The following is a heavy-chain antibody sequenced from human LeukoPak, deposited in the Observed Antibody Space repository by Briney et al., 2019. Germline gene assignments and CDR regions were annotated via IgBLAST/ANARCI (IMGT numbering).Heavy chain of an antibody. CDR1: GYTFTSYA. D-gene: IGHD2-15*01. V-gene: IGHV1-3*01. Sequence: ASVKVSCKASGYTFTSYAMHWVRQAPGQRLEWMGWINAGNGNTKYSQKSQGRVTITRDTSASTAYMELSSLRSEDTAVYYCARDQDIVVVVAATRGGFDPWGQGTLVTVSS. J-gene: IGHJ5*02. CDR2: INAGNGNT. CDR3: ARDQDIVVVVAATRGGFDP.